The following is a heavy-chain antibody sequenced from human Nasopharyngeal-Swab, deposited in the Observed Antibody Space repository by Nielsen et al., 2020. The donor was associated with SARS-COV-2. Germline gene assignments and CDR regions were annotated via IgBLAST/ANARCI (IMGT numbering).Heavy chain of an antibody. CDR2: INHSGST. V-gene: IGHV4-34*01. D-gene: IGHD5-12*01. J-gene: IGHJ6*03. CDR3: ARGRHIVATILRYYYYMDV. Sequence: WIRQPPGKRLEWIGEINHSGSTNYNPSLKSRVTISVDTSKNQFSLKLSSVTAADTAVYYCARGRHIVATILRYYYYMDVWGKGTTVTVSS.